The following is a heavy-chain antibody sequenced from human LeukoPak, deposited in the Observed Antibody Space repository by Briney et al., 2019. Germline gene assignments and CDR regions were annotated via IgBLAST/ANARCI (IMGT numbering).Heavy chain of an antibody. V-gene: IGHV4-39*01. CDR3: ARVLRDGHNDPFDN. Sequence: PSETLSLTCTVSGGSIRSSYYYWGWIRQPPEKGLEWIGSVFYTGDTYYSPSLKSRVTLSVDTSKNHFSLRLTSVTAADAAVYYCARVLRDGHNDPFDNWGQGTLVTVSS. CDR1: GGSIRSSYYY. D-gene: IGHD5-24*01. CDR2: VFYTGDT. J-gene: IGHJ3*02.